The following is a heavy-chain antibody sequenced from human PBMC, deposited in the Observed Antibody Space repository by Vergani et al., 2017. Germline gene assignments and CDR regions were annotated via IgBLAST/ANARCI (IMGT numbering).Heavy chain of an antibody. CDR1: GGSISSSSYY. V-gene: IGHV4-39*01. J-gene: IGHJ4*02. CDR3: ARVVSTNSRIAVAGKLDY. D-gene: IGHD6-19*01. CDR2: IYYSGST. Sequence: QLQLQESGPGLVKPSETLSLTCTVSGGSISSSSYYWGWIRQPPGKGLEWIGSIYYSGSTYYNPSLMSRVTISVDTSKNQFSLKLSSVTAADTAVYYGARVVSTNSRIAVAGKLDYWGQGTLVTVSS.